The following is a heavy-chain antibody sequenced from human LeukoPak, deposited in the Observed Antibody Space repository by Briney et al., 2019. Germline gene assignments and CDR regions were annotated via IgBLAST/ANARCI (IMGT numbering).Heavy chain of an antibody. J-gene: IGHJ5*02. V-gene: IGHV4-34*01. CDR3: AREIVVVVAAPPWFDP. Sequence: SETPSLTPAHYVGSSSGYYSSWIREPPGKGLEWIGEINHSGSTNYNPSLKSRVTISVDTSKNQFSLKLSSVTAADTAVYYCAREIVVVVAAPPWFDPWGQGTLVTVSS. CDR1: VGSSSGYY. D-gene: IGHD2-15*01. CDR2: INHSGST.